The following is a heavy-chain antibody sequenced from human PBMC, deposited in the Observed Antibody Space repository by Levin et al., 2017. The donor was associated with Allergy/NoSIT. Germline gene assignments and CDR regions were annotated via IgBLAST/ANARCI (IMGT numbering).Heavy chain of an antibody. CDR3: ARGGAKYDFWSGYYMRFDY. V-gene: IGHV3-69-1*01. D-gene: IGHD3-3*01. Sequence: GGSLRLSCAASGFTFSDYYMNWVRQAPGKGLEWVSSISSSSTIYYADSVKGRFTISRDNAKNSLYLQMNSLRAEDTAVYYCARGGAKYDFWSGYYMRFDYWGQGTLVTVSS. CDR1: GFTFSDYY. J-gene: IGHJ4*02. CDR2: ISSSSTI.